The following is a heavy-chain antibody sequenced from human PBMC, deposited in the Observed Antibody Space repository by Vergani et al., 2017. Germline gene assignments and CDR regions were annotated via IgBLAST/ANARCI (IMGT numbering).Heavy chain of an antibody. CDR2: IYTSGST. D-gene: IGHD3-3*01. Sequence: QVQLQESGPGLVKPSQTLSLTCTVSGGSISSGSYYWSWIRQPAGKGLEWIGRIYTSGSTNYNPSLKSRVTISVDTSKNQFSLKLSSVTAADTAVYYCARDLGGYYTRYYYGMDVWGQGTTVTVSS. V-gene: IGHV4-61*02. CDR1: GGSISSGSYY. CDR3: ARDLGGYYTRYYYGMDV. J-gene: IGHJ6*02.